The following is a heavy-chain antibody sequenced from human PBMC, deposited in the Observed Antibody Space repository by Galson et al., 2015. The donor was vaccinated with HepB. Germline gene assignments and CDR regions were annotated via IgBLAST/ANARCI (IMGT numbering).Heavy chain of an antibody. CDR3: AKERVYYYDPGYQTYGMDV. V-gene: IGHV3-23*01. D-gene: IGHD3-10*01. CDR1: GFTFSNYA. CDR2: ISGSGGST. Sequence: SLRLSCAASGFTFSNYAMTWVRQAPGKGLEWVSAISGSGGSTYYADSVKGRFTISRDNSRNTLYLQMNSLRAEDTALYYCAKERVYYYDPGYQTYGMDVWGQGTTVTVSS. J-gene: IGHJ6*02.